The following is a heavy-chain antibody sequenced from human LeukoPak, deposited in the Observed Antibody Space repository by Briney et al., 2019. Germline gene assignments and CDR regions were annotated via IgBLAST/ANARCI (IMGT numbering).Heavy chain of an antibody. Sequence: GASVKVSCKASGYTFTGYYMHWVRQAPGQGLEWMGRINPNSGGTNYAQKFQGRVTMTRDTSISTAYMELSRLRSDDTAVYYCARETMIDYYYYYGMGVWGQGTTVTVSS. CDR3: ARETMIDYYYYYGMGV. J-gene: IGHJ6*02. CDR2: INPNSGGT. D-gene: IGHD2-21*01. V-gene: IGHV1-2*06. CDR1: GYTFTGYY.